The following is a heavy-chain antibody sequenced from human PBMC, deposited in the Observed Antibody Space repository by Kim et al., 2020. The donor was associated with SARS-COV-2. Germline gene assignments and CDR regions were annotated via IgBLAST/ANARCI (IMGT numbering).Heavy chain of an antibody. J-gene: IGHJ6*01. D-gene: IGHD2-15*01. CDR2: IYRTGNT. V-gene: IGHV4-39*01. CDR3: ERHATNGGSCYY. CDR1: GDSISGSNFI. Sequence: SETLSLTCIVSGDSISGSNFIWGWIRQPPGKGLEWIGSIYRTGNTYYNPSLKSRVTITVDTTENQFSLKLSPVTAEDTAVYYSERHATNGGSCYY.